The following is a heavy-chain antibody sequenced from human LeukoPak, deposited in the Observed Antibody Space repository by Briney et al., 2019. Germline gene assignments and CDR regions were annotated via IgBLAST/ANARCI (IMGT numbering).Heavy chain of an antibody. V-gene: IGHV1-46*01. CDR3: TRDQFGGNPPHF. Sequence: VASVRVSCTASGYTFTSYYMHWVRQAPGQGLEWMGLINRSGGSTIYAQKFQGRVTITRETYTSTVYTELSTQRSENRAVYYCTRDQFGGNPPHFWAQGPRVSVLS. J-gene: IGHJ4*02. CDR1: GYTFTSYY. D-gene: IGHD4-23*01. CDR2: INRSGGST.